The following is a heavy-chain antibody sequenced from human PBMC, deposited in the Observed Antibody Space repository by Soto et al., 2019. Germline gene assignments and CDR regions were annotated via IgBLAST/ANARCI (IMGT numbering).Heavy chain of an antibody. CDR3: AKDRRPNYYYGMDV. D-gene: IGHD6-25*01. V-gene: IGHV3-30*18. Sequence: QVQLVESGGGVVQPGRYLRVSCAASGVTFSSYGMHWVRQAPGKGLEWVAVISYDGSNKYYADSVKGRFTISRDNSKNTLYLQMNSLRAEDTAVYYCAKDRRPNYYYGMDVWGQGTTVTVSS. CDR2: ISYDGSNK. CDR1: GVTFSSYG. J-gene: IGHJ6*02.